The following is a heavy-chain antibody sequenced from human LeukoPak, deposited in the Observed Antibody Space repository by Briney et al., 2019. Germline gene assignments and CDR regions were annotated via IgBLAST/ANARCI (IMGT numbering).Heavy chain of an antibody. Sequence: ASVKVSCKASGYTFTGYYMHWVRQAPGQGLEWMGWINPNSGGTNYAQKFQGRVTMTRDTSISTAYVELSRPRSDDTAVYYCARDIAVAGAPDYWGQGTLVTVSS. D-gene: IGHD6-19*01. CDR2: INPNSGGT. CDR1: GYTFTGYY. V-gene: IGHV1-2*02. CDR3: ARDIAVAGAPDY. J-gene: IGHJ4*02.